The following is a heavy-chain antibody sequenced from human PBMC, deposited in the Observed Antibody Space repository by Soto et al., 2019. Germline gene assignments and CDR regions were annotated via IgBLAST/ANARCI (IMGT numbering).Heavy chain of an antibody. CDR2: IYYSGST. CDR1: GGSISSYY. D-gene: IGHD3-10*01. CDR3: AREGYGSGSYGDY. Sequence: QVQLQESGPGLVKPSETLSLTCTVSGGSISSYYWSWIRQPPGKGLEWIGYIYYSGSTNYNPSLKSRVTISVDTSKNQFSLKLSSVTAADTAVYYCAREGYGSGSYGDYWGQGTLVTVSS. V-gene: IGHV4-59*01. J-gene: IGHJ4*02.